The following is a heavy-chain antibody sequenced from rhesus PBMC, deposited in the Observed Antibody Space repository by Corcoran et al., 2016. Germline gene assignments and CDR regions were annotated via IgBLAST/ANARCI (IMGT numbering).Heavy chain of an antibody. Sequence: QVQLQASGPGLVTPSETLSLTCDISGGYVSDDWWSWIRQSPGRGLEWIGGSLANSGATNYNPSLKSRVTSSKDTPRNRFSLKLASVTAADTAVYYCTTHLAWSHLNFWGRGVLVTVSS. J-gene: IGHJ5-1*01. CDR3: TTHLAWSHLNF. D-gene: IGHD6-13*01. CDR2: SLANSGAT. CDR1: GGYVSDDW. V-gene: IGHV4-80*01.